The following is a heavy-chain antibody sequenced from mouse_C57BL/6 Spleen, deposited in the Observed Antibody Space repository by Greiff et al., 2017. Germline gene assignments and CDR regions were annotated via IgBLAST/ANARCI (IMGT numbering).Heavy chain of an antibody. CDR1: GFTFSDYG. D-gene: IGHD1-1*01. CDR2: ISSGSSTI. Sequence: DVQLVESGGGLVKPGGSLKLSCAASGFTFSDYGMHWVRQAPEKGLEWVAYISSGSSTIYYADTVKGRFTISRDNAKNTLFLQMTSLRSEDTAMYYCARQGYYYGSTQYYYAMDYWGQGTSVTVSS. J-gene: IGHJ4*01. V-gene: IGHV5-17*01. CDR3: ARQGYYYGSTQYYYAMDY.